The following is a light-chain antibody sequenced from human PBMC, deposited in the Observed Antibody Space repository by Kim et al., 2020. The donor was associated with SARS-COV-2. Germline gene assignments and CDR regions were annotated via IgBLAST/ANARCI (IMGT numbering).Light chain of an antibody. V-gene: IGLV1-44*01. CDR3: AAWDHSLNGVI. Sequence: GQRVTVSCAGSNTNIGSNPVNWYQQVPGTAPNLLIYSNDERPSGVPDRFSGSKSGTSASLAISALQSEDEAEYYCAAWDHSLNGVIFGGGTQLTVL. CDR2: SND. J-gene: IGLJ2*01. CDR1: NTNIGSNP.